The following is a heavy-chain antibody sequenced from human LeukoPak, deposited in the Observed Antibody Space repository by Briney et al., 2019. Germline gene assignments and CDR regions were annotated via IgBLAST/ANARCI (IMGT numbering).Heavy chain of an antibody. Sequence: PSETLSLTCTVSGGSISSYYWSWIRQPAGKGLEWIGRIYTSGSTTYNPSLKSRVTMSVDTSKNQFSLKLSSVTAADTAVYYCASQAYYYGSGSYYPFDYWGQGTLVTVSS. CDR2: IYTSGST. D-gene: IGHD3-10*01. CDR3: ASQAYYYGSGSYYPFDY. V-gene: IGHV4-4*07. J-gene: IGHJ4*02. CDR1: GGSISSYY.